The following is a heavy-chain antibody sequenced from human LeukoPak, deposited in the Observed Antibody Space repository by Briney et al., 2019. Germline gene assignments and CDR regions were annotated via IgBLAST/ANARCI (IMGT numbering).Heavy chain of an antibody. J-gene: IGHJ5*02. V-gene: IGHV3-30*18. D-gene: IGHD4-17*01. CDR3: AKVGRNYGDYNGWFDP. CDR2: MSYDGGNK. CDR1: GFILTDYG. Sequence: GSLRLSCAASGFILTDYGMHWVRQAPGKGLDWVAFMSYDGGNKYYADSVKGRFTISRDNSKNTLYLQTNTLRTEDTAVYYCAKVGRNYGDYNGWFDPWGQGTLVTVSS.